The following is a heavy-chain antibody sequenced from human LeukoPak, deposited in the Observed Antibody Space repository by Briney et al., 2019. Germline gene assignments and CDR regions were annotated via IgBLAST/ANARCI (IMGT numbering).Heavy chain of an antibody. CDR3: ATYRGSFGSFDY. J-gene: IGHJ4*02. D-gene: IGHD5-12*01. CDR2: IYPNSGNT. V-gene: IGHV1-8*03. CDR1: AYTFTGYY. Sequence: ASVKVSCKASAYTFTGYYMHWVRQAPGQGLEWMGWIYPNSGNTGYAQKFQGRVTITRNTSISTAYMELSSLRSEDTAVYYCATYRGSFGSFDYWGQGAPVTVSS.